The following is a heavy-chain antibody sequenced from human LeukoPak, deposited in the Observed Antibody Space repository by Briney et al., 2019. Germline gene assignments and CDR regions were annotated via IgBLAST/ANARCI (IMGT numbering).Heavy chain of an antibody. CDR1: GGSFIGYY. D-gene: IGHD3-9*01. CDR3: ARGPGYFDWLLYFAPRNWYFDL. V-gene: IGHV4-34*01. J-gene: IGHJ2*01. Sequence: PSETLSLTCAVYGGSFIGYYWSWIRQPPGKGLEWMGEINHSGSTNYNPSLKSQVTISVDTSKNQFSLKLSSVTAADTAVYYCARGPGYFDWLLYFAPRNWYFDLWGRGTLVTVSS. CDR2: INHSGST.